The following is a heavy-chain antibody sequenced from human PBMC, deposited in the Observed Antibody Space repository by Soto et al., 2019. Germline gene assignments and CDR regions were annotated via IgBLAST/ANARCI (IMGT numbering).Heavy chain of an antibody. CDR2: TYHNDNT. Sequence: VQLQESGPGLVKPSQTLILTCTVSGGSISSGGYYWSWIRHPPGKGLEWIGYTYHNDNTYYTPSLKSRVAISVDTSKNQFTLKLSSVTAADTAMYYCARGMYAYYDSSGVQIRFDPWGQGTLVTVSS. V-gene: IGHV4-31*03. CDR1: GGSISSGGYY. J-gene: IGHJ5*02. D-gene: IGHD3-22*01. CDR3: ARGMYAYYDSSGVQIRFDP.